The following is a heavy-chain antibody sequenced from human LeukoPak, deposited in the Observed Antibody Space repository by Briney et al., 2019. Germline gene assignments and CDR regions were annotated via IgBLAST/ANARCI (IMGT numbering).Heavy chain of an antibody. CDR3: AKDLYSGIAAAVGDY. Sequence: GGSLRLSCATSGFTFSDYYMSWIRQAPGKGLEWVSSSSSSGSNIYYADSVKGRFTISRDNAKNSLYLQMNSLRAEDTAVYYCAKDLYSGIAAAVGDYWGQGTLVTVSS. D-gene: IGHD6-13*01. V-gene: IGHV3-11*01. CDR2: SSSSGSNI. J-gene: IGHJ4*02. CDR1: GFTFSDYY.